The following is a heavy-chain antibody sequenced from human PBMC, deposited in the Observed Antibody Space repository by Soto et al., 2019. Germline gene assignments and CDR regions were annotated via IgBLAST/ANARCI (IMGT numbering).Heavy chain of an antibody. CDR3: ARDRGYDAHDYYYNALDV. CDR2: IRGFSPYT. J-gene: IGHJ6*01. CDR1: GFTFRTYT. D-gene: IGHD3-10*01. V-gene: IGHV3-21*01. Sequence: GGSLRLSSISSGFTFRTYTMNWVRQAPGKGLEWVSGIRGFSPYTFYAESVKGRFTISRENAKNSLYLQMNSLRAEDTAVYYCARDRGYDAHDYYYNALDVCGQGTTVTVSS.